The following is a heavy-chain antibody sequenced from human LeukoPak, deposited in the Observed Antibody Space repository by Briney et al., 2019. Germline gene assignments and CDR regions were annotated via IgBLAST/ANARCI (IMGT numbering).Heavy chain of an antibody. D-gene: IGHD3-22*01. CDR3: ARDRYYYDSSGYWHFDY. CDR2: IYTSGST. J-gene: IGHJ4*02. V-gene: IGHV4-61*02. Sequence: SETLSLTCTVSGGSISSSSYYWSWIRQPAGKGLEWIGRIYTSGSTNYNPSLKSRVTMSVDTSKNQFSLKLSSVTAADTAVYYCARDRYYYDSSGYWHFDYWGQGTLVTVSS. CDR1: GGSISSSSYY.